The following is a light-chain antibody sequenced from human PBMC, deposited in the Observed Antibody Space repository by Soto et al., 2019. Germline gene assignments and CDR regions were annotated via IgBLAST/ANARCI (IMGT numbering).Light chain of an antibody. CDR2: GAS. V-gene: IGKV3D-15*01. Sequence: EIMMTQSPATLSVSPGERATLSCRASQSVSSNLAWYHQKPGQAPRLLIYGASTRATGIPARFSGSGSVTEFTLTISSLQSEDFAVYYCQQYNNWPLTFGGGTKVDIK. J-gene: IGKJ4*01. CDR1: QSVSSN. CDR3: QQYNNWPLT.